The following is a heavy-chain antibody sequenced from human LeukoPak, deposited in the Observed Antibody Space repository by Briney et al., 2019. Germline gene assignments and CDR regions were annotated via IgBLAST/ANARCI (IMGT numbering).Heavy chain of an antibody. Sequence: GGSLRLSCAASGFTFDNYAMNWVRQAPGKGLEWVLGISGSGVNTYYADSVKGRFAISRDNSKNTLYLQLNSLRGEDTAIYYCARDTSFNYGAHAMDVWGQGTTVTVSS. J-gene: IGHJ6*02. CDR3: ARDTSFNYGAHAMDV. CDR2: ISGSGVNT. D-gene: IGHD4/OR15-4a*01. V-gene: IGHV3-23*01. CDR1: GFTFDNYA.